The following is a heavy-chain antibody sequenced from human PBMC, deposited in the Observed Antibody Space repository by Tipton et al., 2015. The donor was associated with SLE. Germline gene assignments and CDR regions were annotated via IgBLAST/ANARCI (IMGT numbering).Heavy chain of an antibody. CDR2: IYYSGST. Sequence: TLSLTCTASGGSVSSGSYYWSWTRQPPGKGLQWIGYIYYSGSTNYNPSLKSRVTISVDTSKNQFSLKLSSVTAADTAVYYCARDSYDSSGYYPDAFDIWGQGTMVTVSS. V-gene: IGHV4-61*01. J-gene: IGHJ3*02. CDR1: GGSVSSGSYY. D-gene: IGHD3-22*01. CDR3: ARDSYDSSGYYPDAFDI.